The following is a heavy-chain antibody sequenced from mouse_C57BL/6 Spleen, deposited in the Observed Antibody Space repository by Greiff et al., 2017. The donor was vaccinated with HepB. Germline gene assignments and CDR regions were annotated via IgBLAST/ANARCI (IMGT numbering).Heavy chain of an antibody. D-gene: IGHD1-1*01. CDR1: GFTFSSYA. Sequence: EVKVVESGGGLVKPGGSLKLSCAASGFTFSSYAMSWVRQTPEKRLEWVATISDGGSYTYYPDNVKGRFTISRDNAKNNLYLQMSHLKSEDTAMYYCARDGYYGSSYGYYFDYWGQGTTLTVSS. CDR3: ARDGYYGSSYGYYFDY. CDR2: ISDGGSYT. J-gene: IGHJ2*01. V-gene: IGHV5-4*01.